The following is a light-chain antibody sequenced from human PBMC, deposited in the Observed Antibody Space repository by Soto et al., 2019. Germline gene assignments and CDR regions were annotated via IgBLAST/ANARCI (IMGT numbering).Light chain of an antibody. V-gene: IGKV3-20*01. CDR3: HQYGSSPQT. CDR2: GTS. Sequence: EIVMTQSPATLSVSPGERATLSCRASQSVSGNLAWYQQKPGQAPRLIIYGTSSRATGIPDRFSGSGSGTEFTLTVDRLEPEDVAVYYCHQYGSSPQTLGRGTKVDIK. CDR1: QSVSGN. J-gene: IGKJ1*01.